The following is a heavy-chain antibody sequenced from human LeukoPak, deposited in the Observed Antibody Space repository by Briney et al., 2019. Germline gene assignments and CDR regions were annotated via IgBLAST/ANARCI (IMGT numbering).Heavy chain of an antibody. V-gene: IGHV1-8*01. Sequence: ASVKVSCKASGYTFTSYDINWVRQATGQGLEWMGWMNPNSGNTGYAQKFQGRVTMTRNTSISTAYMELSSLRSEDTAVYYCARGSVAGILTGYWNFDYRGQGTLVTVSS. CDR2: MNPNSGNT. CDR1: GYTFTSYD. J-gene: IGHJ4*02. D-gene: IGHD3-9*01. CDR3: ARGSVAGILTGYWNFDY.